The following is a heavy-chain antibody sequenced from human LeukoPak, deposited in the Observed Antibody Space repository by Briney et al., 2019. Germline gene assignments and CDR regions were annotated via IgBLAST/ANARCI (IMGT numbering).Heavy chain of an antibody. J-gene: IGHJ5*02. V-gene: IGHV1-69*13. CDR2: IIPIFGTA. Sequence: SVKVSCKASGGTFSSYAISWVRQAPGQELEWMGGIIPIFGTANYAQKFQGRVTITADESTSTAYMELSSLRSEDTAVYYCARDLSGSYYNGVNWFDPWGQGTLVTVSS. CDR1: GGTFSSYA. CDR3: ARDLSGSYYNGVNWFDP. D-gene: IGHD3-10*01.